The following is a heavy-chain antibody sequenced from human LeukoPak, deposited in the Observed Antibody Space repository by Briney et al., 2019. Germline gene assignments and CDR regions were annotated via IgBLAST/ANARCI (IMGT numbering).Heavy chain of an antibody. J-gene: IGHJ4*02. CDR2: ISGSGGST. V-gene: IGHV3-23*01. CDR1: GFTFSSYA. Sequence: EGSLRLSCAASGFTFSSYAMSWVRQAPGKGLEWVSAISGSGGSTYYADSVKGRFTISRDNSKSTLYLQMNSLRAEDTAVYYCAKRPLDIRAYYDSSGYLHFDYWGQGTLVTVSS. D-gene: IGHD3-22*01. CDR3: AKRPLDIRAYYDSSGYLHFDY.